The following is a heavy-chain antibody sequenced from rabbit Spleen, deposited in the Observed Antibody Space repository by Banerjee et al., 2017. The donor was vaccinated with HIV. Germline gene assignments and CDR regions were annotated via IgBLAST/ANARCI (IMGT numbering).Heavy chain of an antibody. Sequence: QSLEESGGGLVQPEGSLALTCRASGFSFSSSDYICWVRQAPGKGLEWIACIEADGSGFTYFATWAKGRFTCSKTSSTTVTLQMTRLTAADTATYFCARDTSTSFSTYGMDLWGQGTLVTVS. J-gene: IGHJ6*01. D-gene: IGHD1-1*01. CDR3: ARDTSTSFSTYGMDL. CDR1: GFSFSSSDY. V-gene: IGHV1S40*01. CDR2: IEADGSGFT.